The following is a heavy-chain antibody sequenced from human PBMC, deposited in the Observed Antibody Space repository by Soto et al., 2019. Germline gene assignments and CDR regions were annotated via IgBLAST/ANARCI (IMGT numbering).Heavy chain of an antibody. J-gene: IGHJ3*02. V-gene: IGHV4-59*08. CDR3: ARRYGGAFDI. Sequence: QVQLQESGPGLVKPSETLSLTCTVSGGSISSYYWSWIRQPPGKGLEWIGYIYYSGSTNYNPSLKSRVTISVDKSKNQFSLKLISVTAADTAVYYCARRYGGAFDIWGQGTMVPVSS. D-gene: IGHD4-17*01. CDR1: GGSISSYY. CDR2: IYYSGST.